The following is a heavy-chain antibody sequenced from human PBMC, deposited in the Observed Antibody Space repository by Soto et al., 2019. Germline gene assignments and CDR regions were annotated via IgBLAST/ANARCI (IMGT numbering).Heavy chain of an antibody. CDR2: ISRDGSYI. Sequence: QVQLVESGGGEVQPGGSLRLSCAASGFTFSRHAIHWVRLTPGRGLEWVLAISRDGSYIYYTDSVKGRFTVSRDNSKNTVFVQMNRLIPDDTAIYFCARTRNGGVADSFDSWGQGTRVTVSS. V-gene: IGHV3-30*04. J-gene: IGHJ5*01. D-gene: IGHD3-3*01. CDR1: GFTFSRHA. CDR3: ARTRNGGVADSFDS.